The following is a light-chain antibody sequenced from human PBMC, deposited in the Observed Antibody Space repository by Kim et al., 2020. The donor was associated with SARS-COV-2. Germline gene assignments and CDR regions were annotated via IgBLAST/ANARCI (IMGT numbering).Light chain of an antibody. CDR2: VGTGGSVG. V-gene: IGLV9-49*01. CDR1: SGYSNYK. Sequence: CTLSSGYSNYKVDGYQQRPGKGPRFVMRVGTGGSVGSKGDGIPDRFSVLGSGLNRYLTIKNIQEEDETDYHCGADHGSGSNFVWVFGGGTQLTVL. CDR3: GADHGSGSNFVWV. J-gene: IGLJ3*02.